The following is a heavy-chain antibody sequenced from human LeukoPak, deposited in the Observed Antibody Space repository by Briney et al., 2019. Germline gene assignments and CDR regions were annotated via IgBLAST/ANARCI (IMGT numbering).Heavy chain of an antibody. J-gene: IGHJ4*02. CDR1: GGTFSSYA. D-gene: IGHD1-26*01. CDR2: IIPVLNSP. CDR3: ARDYGVGSTAFDYF. V-gene: IGHV1-69*13. Sequence: ASVKVSCKASGGTFSSYAISWVRQAPGQGLEWMGGIIPVLNSPNYAQKFLGRLTITADESTRTAYMELSSLRSEDTAVYYCARDYGVGSTAFDYFWGQGTLVTVSS.